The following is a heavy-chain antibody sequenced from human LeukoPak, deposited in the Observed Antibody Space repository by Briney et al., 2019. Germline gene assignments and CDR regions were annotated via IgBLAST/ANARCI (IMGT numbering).Heavy chain of an antibody. V-gene: IGHV4-61*02. CDR2: IYTSGST. CDR3: AKGNGDY. J-gene: IGHJ4*02. Sequence: SQTLSLXCTVSGGSISSGSYYWSWIRQPAGKGLEWIGRIYTSGSTNYNPSLKSRVTISVDTSKNQFSLKLSSVTAADTAVYYCAKGNGDYWGQGTLVTVSS. CDR1: GGSISSGSYY.